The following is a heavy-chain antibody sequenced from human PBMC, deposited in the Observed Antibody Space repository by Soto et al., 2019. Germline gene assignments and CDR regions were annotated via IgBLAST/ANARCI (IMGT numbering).Heavy chain of an antibody. CDR2: IDSDGSST. Sequence: EVQLVESGGGLVQPGGSLRVSCAASGFTFGSYWMNWVRQAPGKGLVWVSRIDSDGSSTTYADSVKGRFTSSRDNAKNTLYLQMSSLRVEDTAVYYCARGRSYGMDVWGQGTRVSVSS. CDR3: ARGRSYGMDV. CDR1: GFTFGSYW. J-gene: IGHJ6*02. V-gene: IGHV3-74*01.